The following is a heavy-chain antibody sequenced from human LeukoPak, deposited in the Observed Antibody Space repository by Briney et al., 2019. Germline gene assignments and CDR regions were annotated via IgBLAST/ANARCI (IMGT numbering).Heavy chain of an antibody. J-gene: IGHJ4*02. Sequence: GGSLRLSCAASGFTFSSHAMNWGRQAPGKGLEGVSSLSERGESTDYADSVKGRFTISRDNSKNTLYLQMNSLRAEDTAVYYCAKQWLVGNWGQGTLVTVSS. V-gene: IGHV3-23*01. D-gene: IGHD6-19*01. CDR3: AKQWLVGN. CDR1: GFTFSSHA. CDR2: LSERGEST.